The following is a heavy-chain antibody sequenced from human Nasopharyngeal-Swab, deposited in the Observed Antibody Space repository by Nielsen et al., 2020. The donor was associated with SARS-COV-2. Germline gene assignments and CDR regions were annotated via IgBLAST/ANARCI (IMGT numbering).Heavy chain of an antibody. V-gene: IGHV1-46*01. D-gene: IGHD1-1*01. Sequence: ASVKVSCKASGYTFTTYNVHWVRQAPGQGLEWMGRINPSGGDTGYAQKFQGRVTMTRDTSTSTVYMEVSSLRSEDTAVYYCANRRLEGIDVWGQGTTV. CDR1: GYTFTTYN. CDR2: INPSGGDT. CDR3: ANRRLEGIDV. J-gene: IGHJ6*02.